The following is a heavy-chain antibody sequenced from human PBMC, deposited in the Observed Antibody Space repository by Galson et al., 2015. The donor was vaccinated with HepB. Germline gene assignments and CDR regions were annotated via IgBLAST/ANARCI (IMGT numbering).Heavy chain of an antibody. CDR3: ARDQRYYYDNSGYYHPRLGNWFDP. CDR2: VSGSGSGT. CDR1: GFTFASYV. Sequence: SLRISCAGSGFTFASYVISWVRQDSGKGLEWVAGVSGSGSGTYYADSVKGRFTISRDNSKDTVSLQLNSLRVEDTAIYYCARDQRYYYDNSGYYHPRLGNWFDPWGQGTLVTVSS. J-gene: IGHJ5*02. V-gene: IGHV3-23*01. D-gene: IGHD3-22*01.